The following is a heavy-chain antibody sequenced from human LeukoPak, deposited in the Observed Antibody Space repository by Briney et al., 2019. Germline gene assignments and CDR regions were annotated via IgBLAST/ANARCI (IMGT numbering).Heavy chain of an antibody. CDR3: VRQVADYFYYYMDV. J-gene: IGHJ6*03. CDR1: GGSVSSTNYY. D-gene: IGHD2-15*01. CDR2: IYFSETT. V-gene: IGHV4-39*01. Sequence: SETLSLTCTVSGGSVSSTNYYWGWVRQPPGKGLEWIGAIYFSETTYYNPSLKSRITISLDTSKNQFSLKLSSVTAADTAIYYCVRQVADYFYYYMDVWGKGTSVTVPS.